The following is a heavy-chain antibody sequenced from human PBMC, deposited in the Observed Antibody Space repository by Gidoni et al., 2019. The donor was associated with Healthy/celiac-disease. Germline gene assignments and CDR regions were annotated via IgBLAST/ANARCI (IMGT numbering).Heavy chain of an antibody. CDR1: GGSISSGGYY. CDR3: ARGRGRTMTQFQH. D-gene: IGHD3-22*01. CDR2: IYYSGST. V-gene: IGHV4-31*03. Sequence: QVQLQESGPGLVKPSQTLSLTCTVSGGSISSGGYYWSWIRQPPGKGLEWIGYIYYSGSTYYNPSLKSRVTISVDTSKNQFSLKLSSVTAADTAVYYCARGRGRTMTQFQHWGQGTLVTVSS. J-gene: IGHJ1*01.